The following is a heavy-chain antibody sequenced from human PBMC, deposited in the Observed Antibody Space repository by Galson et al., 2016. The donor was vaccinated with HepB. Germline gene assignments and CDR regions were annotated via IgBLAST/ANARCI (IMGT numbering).Heavy chain of an antibody. CDR3: TKVWDPLPGHYGMDL. Sequence: SLRLSCAASGLTLDPYAMHWVRQPPGKGLEWVSGISYNSGVKAYADSVKGRFTISRDNAKNALYLQMNSPSVDDPALYYCTKVWDPLPGHYGMDLWGKGTTVTVSS. V-gene: IGHV3-9*01. D-gene: IGHD1-26*01. CDR2: ISYNSGVK. J-gene: IGHJ6*04. CDR1: GLTLDPYA.